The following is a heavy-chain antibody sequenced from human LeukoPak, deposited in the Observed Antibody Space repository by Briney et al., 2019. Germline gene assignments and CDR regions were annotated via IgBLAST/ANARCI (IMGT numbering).Heavy chain of an antibody. CDR3: TTNTEIYGDYMDY. CDR1: GFTFSNAW. D-gene: IGHD4-17*01. J-gene: IGHJ4*02. CDR2: IKSKTDGGTT. Sequence: GGSLRLSCAASGFTFSNAWMSWVRQAPGKGLEWVGRIKSKTDGGTTDYAAPVKGRFTISRDDSKNTLYLQMNSRKTEDTAVYYCTTNTEIYGDYMDYWGQGTLVTVSS. V-gene: IGHV3-15*01.